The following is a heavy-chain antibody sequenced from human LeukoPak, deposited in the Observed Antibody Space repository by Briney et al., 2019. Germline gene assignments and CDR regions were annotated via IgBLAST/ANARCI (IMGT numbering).Heavy chain of an antibody. J-gene: IGHJ5*02. CDR2: INTSDGST. CDR1: GYTFTSYY. D-gene: IGHD3-16*01. Sequence: GASVKVSCKASGYTFTSYYMHLVRQAPGQGIEWVGIINTSDGSTSYAQKFLGRVTMTRAISTSTVYMELSSLRCEDTAVYFCARDSTKSGDTGPELGGWFDPWGQGTLVTVSS. V-gene: IGHV1-46*01. CDR3: ARDSTKSGDTGPELGGWFDP.